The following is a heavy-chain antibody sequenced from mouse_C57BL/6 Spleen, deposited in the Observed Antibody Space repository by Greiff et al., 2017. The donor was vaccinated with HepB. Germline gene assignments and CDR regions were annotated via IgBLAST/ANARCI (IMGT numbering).Heavy chain of an antibody. CDR3: ARDLLRVYAMDY. J-gene: IGHJ4*01. Sequence: SGPELVKPGASVKISCKASGYTFTDYYMNWVKQSHGKSLEWIGDINPNNGGTSYNQKFKGKATLTVDKSSSTAYMELRSLTSEDSAVYYCARDLLRVYAMDYWGQGTSVTVSS. V-gene: IGHV1-26*01. CDR1: GYTFTDYY. CDR2: INPNNGGT. D-gene: IGHD1-1*01.